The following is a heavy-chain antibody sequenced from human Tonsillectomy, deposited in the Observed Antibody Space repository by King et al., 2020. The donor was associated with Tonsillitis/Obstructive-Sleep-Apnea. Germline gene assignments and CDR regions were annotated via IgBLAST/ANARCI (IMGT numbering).Heavy chain of an antibody. D-gene: IGHD1-1*01. V-gene: IGHV1-46*01. CDR1: GYTFTSDY. J-gene: IGHJ3*02. CDR3: ARASAYNWNLEAFDI. CDR2: LNPSGGST. Sequence: VQLVESGAEVKKPGASVKVSCKASGYTFTSDYMHWVRQAPGQGFEWMGILNPSGGSTTYAQKFQGRVTMTRDTSTSTVYMDLSSLRSEDTAVYYCARASAYNWNLEAFDIWGQGTMVTVSS.